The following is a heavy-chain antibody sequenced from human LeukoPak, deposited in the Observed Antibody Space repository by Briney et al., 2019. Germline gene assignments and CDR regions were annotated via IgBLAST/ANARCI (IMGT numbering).Heavy chain of an antibody. CDR3: ARGPNLEGSSWYWDWFDP. D-gene: IGHD6-13*01. CDR2: MNPNSGNT. J-gene: IGHJ5*02. V-gene: IGHV1-8*01. CDR1: GYTFTSYD. Sequence: ASVKVSCKASGYTFTSYDINWVRQATGQGLEWMGWMNPNSGNTGYAQKFQGRVTMTRNTSISTAYMELSSLRSEDTAVYYCARGPNLEGSSWYWDWFDPWGQGTPVTVSS.